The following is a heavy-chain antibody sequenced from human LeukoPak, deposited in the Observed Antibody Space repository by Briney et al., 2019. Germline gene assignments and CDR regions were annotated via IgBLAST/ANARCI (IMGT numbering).Heavy chain of an antibody. D-gene: IGHD5-24*01. J-gene: IGHJ4*02. V-gene: IGHV3-30-3*01. Sequence: GGSLRLSCAASGFSFSDYAVHWVRQGPGKGLEWWAIISYDGSDKEYADSVKGRFTFSRDNSKNTLYLQMNRLRVEDTAVYYCARDPKWLQCFDYWGRGTLVTVSS. CDR3: ARDPKWLQCFDY. CDR2: ISYDGSDK. CDR1: GFSFSDYA.